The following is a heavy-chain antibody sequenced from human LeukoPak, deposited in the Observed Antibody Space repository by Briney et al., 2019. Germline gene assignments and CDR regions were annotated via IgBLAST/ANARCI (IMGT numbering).Heavy chain of an antibody. D-gene: IGHD3-10*01. CDR3: ARSYGSGSYSFDY. Sequence: GGSLRLSCAASGFTFSSSWMSWVRQAPGKGLEWVANVKQDGSEKYYVDSVKGRFTISRDNSKNSLYLQMNSLRAEDTAVYYCARSYGSGSYSFDYWGQGTLVTVSS. CDR1: GFTFSSSW. J-gene: IGHJ4*02. V-gene: IGHV3-7*01. CDR2: VKQDGSEK.